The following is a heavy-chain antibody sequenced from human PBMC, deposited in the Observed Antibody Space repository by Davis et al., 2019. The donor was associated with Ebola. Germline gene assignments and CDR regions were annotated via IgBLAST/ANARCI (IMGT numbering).Heavy chain of an antibody. CDR2: IKQDGSEK. J-gene: IGHJ3*02. CDR3: ARDDEYVYFDWLEGVGVAAFDI. V-gene: IGHV3-7*01. CDR1: GFTFSSYW. Sequence: GGSLRLSCAASGFTFSSYWMSWVRQAPGKGLEWVANIKQDGSEKYYVDSVKGRFTISRDNAKNSLYLQMNSLRAEDTAVYYCARDDEYVYFDWLEGVGVAAFDIWGQGTMVTVSS. D-gene: IGHD3-9*01.